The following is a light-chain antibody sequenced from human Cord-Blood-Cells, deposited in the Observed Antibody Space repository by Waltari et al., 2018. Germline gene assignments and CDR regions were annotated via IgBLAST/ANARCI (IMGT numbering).Light chain of an antibody. CDR2: AAS. V-gene: IGKV1-8*01. CDR3: QQYYSYPWT. CDR1: KGIRSY. Sequence: AIRMTQSPSSLSASTGDRVTITCRASKGIRSYLAWYQQKPGKAPKLRIYAASNLQSGVPSRFSGSGSGTDFTLTISCLQSEDFATYYCQQYYSYPWTFGQGTKVEIK. J-gene: IGKJ1*01.